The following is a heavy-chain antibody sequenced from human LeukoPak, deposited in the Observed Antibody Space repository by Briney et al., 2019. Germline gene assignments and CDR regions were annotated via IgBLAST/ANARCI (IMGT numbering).Heavy chain of an antibody. D-gene: IGHD2-2*01. CDR2: IIPIFGTA. J-gene: IGHJ4*02. CDR3: ARTPHSIRYCSSTSCLYYFDY. V-gene: IGHV1-69*13. Sequence: ASVKVSCKASGGTSSSYAISWVRQAPGQGLEWMGGIIPIFGTANYAQKFQGRIPITADESTSTAYVEQSSLRSEDTAVYYCARTPHSIRYCSSTSCLYYFDYWGQGTLVTVSS. CDR1: GGTSSSYA.